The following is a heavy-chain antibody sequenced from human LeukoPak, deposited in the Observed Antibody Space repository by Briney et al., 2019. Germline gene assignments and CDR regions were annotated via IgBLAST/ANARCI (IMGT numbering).Heavy chain of an antibody. D-gene: IGHD3-3*01. J-gene: IGHJ5*02. Sequence: GASVKVSCKASGYTFTSYGISWVRQAPGQGLEWMGWISAYNGNTNYAQKLQGRVTMTTDTSTSTAYMELRSLRSDDTAVYYCARDIALPSVFVLDPWGQGTLVTVSS. CDR3: ARDIALPSVFVLDP. CDR1: GYTFTSYG. V-gene: IGHV1-18*01. CDR2: ISAYNGNT.